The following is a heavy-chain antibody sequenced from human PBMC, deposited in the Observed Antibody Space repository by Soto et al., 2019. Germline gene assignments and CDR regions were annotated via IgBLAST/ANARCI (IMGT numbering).Heavy chain of an antibody. Sequence: QVQVVESGGGVVQPGRSLRLSCAASGFTFSTYAMHWVRQAPGKGLEWLAVISHDGSFKYYADSVKGRFTISRDNSKNPVFLQMNSLRAEDTAVFYCARDVASSGWQFYFDYWGQGTLVTVSS. J-gene: IGHJ4*02. D-gene: IGHD6-19*01. CDR3: ARDVASSGWQFYFDY. V-gene: IGHV3-30-3*01. CDR2: ISHDGSFK. CDR1: GFTFSTYA.